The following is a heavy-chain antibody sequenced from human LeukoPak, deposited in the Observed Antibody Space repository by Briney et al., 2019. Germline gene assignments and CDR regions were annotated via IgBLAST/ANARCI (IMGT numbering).Heavy chain of an antibody. CDR2: ISSSGSTI. CDR3: ARGLFRSGWQGFDY. V-gene: IGHV3-48*03. Sequence: GGSLRLSCAASGFTFSSYEMNWVRQAPGRGLECVSYISSSGSTIYYADSVKGRFTISRDNAKNSLYLQMNRLRAEDTAVYYCARGLFRSGWQGFDYWGQGTLVTVSS. CDR1: GFTFSSYE. J-gene: IGHJ4*02. D-gene: IGHD6-19*01.